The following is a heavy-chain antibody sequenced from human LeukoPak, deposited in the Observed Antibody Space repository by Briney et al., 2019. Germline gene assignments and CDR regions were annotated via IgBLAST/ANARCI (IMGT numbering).Heavy chain of an antibody. CDR1: GFAVNSNY. Sequence: GGSLRLSCAASGFAVNSNYLTWVRQVPGKGLEWVSVIYGGGTTYYADSVKGRFTISRDNSKNTVFLQMNSLRAEDTAVYYCAKGPDYYASSGQHPLYYWGQGTLVTVSS. J-gene: IGHJ4*02. D-gene: IGHD3-22*01. V-gene: IGHV3-53*01. CDR3: AKGPDYYASSGQHPLYY. CDR2: IYGGGTT.